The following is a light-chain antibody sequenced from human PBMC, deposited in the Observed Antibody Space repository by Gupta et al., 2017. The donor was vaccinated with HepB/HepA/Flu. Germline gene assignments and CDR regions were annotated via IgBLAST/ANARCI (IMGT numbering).Light chain of an antibody. CDR3: QQSDSTPRT. V-gene: IGKV1-39*01. J-gene: IGKJ1*01. CDR1: QSINSY. Sequence: DIQMTQSPSSLSASVGDRVTITCRASQSINSYLNWYQQKLGKAPKLLIYAASSLQGGVPSRFSGSGSGTDFTLTISMLQPEDFATYYCQQSDSTPRTFGQGTKVEI. CDR2: AAS.